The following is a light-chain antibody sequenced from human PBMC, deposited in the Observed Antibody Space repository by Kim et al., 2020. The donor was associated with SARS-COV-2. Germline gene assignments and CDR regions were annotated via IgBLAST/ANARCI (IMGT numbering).Light chain of an antibody. CDR3: QAWDSSIVG. CDR1: KLGDKY. V-gene: IGLV3-1*01. J-gene: IGLJ2*01. CDR2: QDS. Sequence: GSPEQKASITCSGVKLGDKYACWYQQKPGQSPVLGIYQDSKRPSGIPERFSGANSGNTATLTISGTQAMDEADYYCQAWDSSIVGFGGGTQLTVL.